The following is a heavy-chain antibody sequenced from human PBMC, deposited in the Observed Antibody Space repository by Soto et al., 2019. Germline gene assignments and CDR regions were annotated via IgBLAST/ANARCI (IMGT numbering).Heavy chain of an antibody. CDR3: ARGQVDF. J-gene: IGHJ4*02. Sequence: EERLVESGGGLAQPGGSLRLSCAASGLTLSGYVMHWVRQAPGKGLEYVSAITSNGGGTYYANSVKGRFTISRDNSKNTLYLQMDSLRPDDMAVYYCARGQVDFWGQGTRVTGSS. V-gene: IGHV3-64*01. CDR2: ITSNGGGT. CDR1: GLTLSGYV.